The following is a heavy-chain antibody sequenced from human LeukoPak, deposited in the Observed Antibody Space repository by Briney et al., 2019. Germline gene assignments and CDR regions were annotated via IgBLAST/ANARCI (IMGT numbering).Heavy chain of an antibody. V-gene: IGHV3-21*01. CDR2: ISSSSSYI. Sequence: GGSLRLSCAASGFTFSSFGMHWVRQAPGKGLEWVSSISSSSSYIYYADSVKGRFTISRDNAKNSLYLQMNSLRAEDTAVYYCARDGFGVYYYDSSDYYFDYWGQGTLVTVSS. D-gene: IGHD3-22*01. J-gene: IGHJ4*02. CDR3: ARDGFGVYYYDSSDYYFDY. CDR1: GFTFSSFG.